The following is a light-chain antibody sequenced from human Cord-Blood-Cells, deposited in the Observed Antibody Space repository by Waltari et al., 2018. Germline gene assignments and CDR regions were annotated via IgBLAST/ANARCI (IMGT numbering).Light chain of an antibody. J-gene: IGLJ3*02. CDR2: EGS. Sequence: QSALNQPAPVSGSPGQSITIPCTGTSSDVGRYNLVPWYQQHPGKAPKLMIYEGSKRPSGVSNRFAGSKSGNTASLTISGLQAEDEADYYCCSYAGSSTWVFGGGTKLTVL. V-gene: IGLV2-23*01. CDR1: SSDVGRYNL. CDR3: CSYAGSSTWV.